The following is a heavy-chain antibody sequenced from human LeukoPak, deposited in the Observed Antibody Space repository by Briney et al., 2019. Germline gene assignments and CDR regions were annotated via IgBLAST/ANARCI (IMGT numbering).Heavy chain of an antibody. D-gene: IGHD4-17*01. J-gene: IGHJ3*02. CDR1: GGSISSYY. V-gene: IGHV4-59*01. CDR3: ARVSYGDPPDAFDI. Sequence: PSETLSLTCTVSGGSISSYYWSWIRQPPGKGLEWIGYIYYSGSTNYNPSLKSRVTISVDTSKNQFSLKLSSVTAADTAVYYCARVSYGDPPDAFDIWGQGTMVTVSS. CDR2: IYYSGST.